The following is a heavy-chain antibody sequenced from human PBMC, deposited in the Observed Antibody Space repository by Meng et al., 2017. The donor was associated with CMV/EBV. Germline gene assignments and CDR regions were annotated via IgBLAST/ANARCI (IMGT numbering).Heavy chain of an antibody. CDR1: GFTFSTYE. Sequence: GESLKISCVGSGFTFSTYEMNWVRQAPGKGLEWIAYIGSGGYNIYYADSVKGRFTISRDNAKNSLYLQMNSLRAEDTAVYYCARVPYSSSWYEPSPVYWGQGTLVTVSS. CDR2: IGSGGYNI. V-gene: IGHV3-48*03. D-gene: IGHD6-13*01. CDR3: ARVPYSSSWYEPSPVY. J-gene: IGHJ4*02.